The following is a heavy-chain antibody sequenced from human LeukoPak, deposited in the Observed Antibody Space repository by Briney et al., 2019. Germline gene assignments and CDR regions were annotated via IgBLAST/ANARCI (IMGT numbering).Heavy chain of an antibody. CDR2: INHSGST. D-gene: IGHD3-16*02. CDR1: GGSFSGYY. J-gene: IGHJ3*02. V-gene: IGHV4-34*01. Sequence: PSETLSLTCAVYGGSFSGYYWSWIRQPPGKGLEWIGEINHSGSTNYNPSLKSRVTISVDTSKNQFSLKLSSVTAADTAVYYCARGPPHYDYVWGSYRRAYAFDIWGQGTMVTVSS. CDR3: ARGPPHYDYVWGSYRRAYAFDI.